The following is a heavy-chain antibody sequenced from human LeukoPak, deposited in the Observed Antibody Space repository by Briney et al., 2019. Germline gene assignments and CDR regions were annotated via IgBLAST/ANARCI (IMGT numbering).Heavy chain of an antibody. CDR1: GGSISNYY. CDR2: IHYSGYT. CDR3: ARHWGSDWYFDL. J-gene: IGHJ2*01. D-gene: IGHD7-27*01. Sequence: SETLSLTCTVSGGSISNYYCSWIRQPPGKGLEWLGYIHYSGYTNYNPSLKSRVTISVDTSKNQFSLNLSSVTAADTAVYYCARHWGSDWYFDLWGRGTLVTVSS. V-gene: IGHV4-59*01.